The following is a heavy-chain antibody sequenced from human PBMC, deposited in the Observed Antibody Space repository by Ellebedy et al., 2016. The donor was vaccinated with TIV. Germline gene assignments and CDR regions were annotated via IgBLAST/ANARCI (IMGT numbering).Heavy chain of an antibody. V-gene: IGHV3-23*01. CDR3: AKAVSGPRAWGLFDL. CDR2: ISGSGGST. J-gene: IGHJ2*01. CDR1: GFTFSSYA. Sequence: PGGSLRLSCAASGFTFSSYAMSRVRQAPGKGLEWVSAISGSGGSTYYADSVKGRFTISRDNSKNTLYLQMNSLRAEDTAVYYCAKAVSGPRAWGLFDLWGRGTLVTVSS. D-gene: IGHD7-27*01.